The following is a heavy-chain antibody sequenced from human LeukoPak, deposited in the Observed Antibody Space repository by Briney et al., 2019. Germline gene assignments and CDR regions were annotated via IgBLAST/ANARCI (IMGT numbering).Heavy chain of an antibody. Sequence: PGGSLRLSCAASGFTFGSYGMHWVRQAPGKGLEWVAFIRYDGSNKYYADSVKGRFTISRDNSKNTLYLQMNSLRAEDTAVYYCAKDWDPRVDTAMVLAYWGQGTLVTVSS. D-gene: IGHD5-18*01. CDR1: GFTFGSYG. V-gene: IGHV3-30*02. J-gene: IGHJ4*02. CDR2: IRYDGSNK. CDR3: AKDWDPRVDTAMVLAY.